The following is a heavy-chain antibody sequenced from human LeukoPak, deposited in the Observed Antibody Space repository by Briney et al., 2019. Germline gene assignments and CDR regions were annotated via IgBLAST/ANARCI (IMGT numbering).Heavy chain of an antibody. D-gene: IGHD3-10*01. CDR2: INPNSGGT. CDR3: ARELLWFGELLGALDI. J-gene: IGHJ3*02. V-gene: IGHV1-2*04. Sequence: ASVKVSCKASGYTFTGYYMHWVRQAPGQGLEWMGWINPNSGGTNYAQKFQGWVTMTRDTSISTAYMELSRLRSDDTAVYYCARELLWFGELLGALDIWGQGTMVTVSS. CDR1: GYTFTGYY.